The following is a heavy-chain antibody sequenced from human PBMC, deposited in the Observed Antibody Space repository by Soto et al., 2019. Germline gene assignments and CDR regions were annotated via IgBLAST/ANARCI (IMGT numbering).Heavy chain of an antibody. D-gene: IGHD1-20*01. Sequence: QVQLLQSGAEVKKPGSSVKVSCKVSGGAFTNYSLNWVRHAPGQGLEWLGWFIPLHNTSNYSLKLLGRGSVTADISSNTVYMHLSGLTSDDTATYYCAIWSNWNPLYYRGMDVWGQGTTVTVSS. CDR1: GGAFTNYS. V-gene: IGHV1-69*06. J-gene: IGHJ6*02. CDR3: AIWSNWNPLYYRGMDV. CDR2: FIPLHNTS.